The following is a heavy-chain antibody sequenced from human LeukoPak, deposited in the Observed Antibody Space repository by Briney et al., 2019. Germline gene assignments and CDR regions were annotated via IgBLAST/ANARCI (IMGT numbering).Heavy chain of an antibody. CDR2: ITNSGSTI. V-gene: IGHV3-48*03. CDR1: GFTFDDYG. CDR3: VRGGGPSYKYNAFDI. D-gene: IGHD2-15*01. J-gene: IGHJ3*02. Sequence: GGSLRLSCAASGFTFDDYGMSWVRQAPGKGLEWVAYITNSGSTIDYADSVKGRFTISRDNARNSLYLQMSSLRAEDTAVYYCVRGGGPSYKYNAFDIWGQGTMVTVSS.